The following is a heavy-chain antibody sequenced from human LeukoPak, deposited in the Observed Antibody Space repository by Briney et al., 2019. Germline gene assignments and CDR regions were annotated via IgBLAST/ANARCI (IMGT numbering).Heavy chain of an antibody. J-gene: IGHJ5*02. V-gene: IGHV4-59*12. CDR3: ARGPMGGSFDP. CDR1: GVSISSYY. Sequence: SETLSLTCTVSGVSISSYYWSWIRQPPGKGLEWIGSIYYGGSTYYNPSLKSRVTISVDTSKNQFSLKLNSVTPADTAVYYCARGPMGGSFDPWGQGALVTVSS. CDR2: IYYGGST.